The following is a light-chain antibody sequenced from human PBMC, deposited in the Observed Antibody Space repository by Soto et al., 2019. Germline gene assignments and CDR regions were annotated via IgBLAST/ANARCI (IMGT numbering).Light chain of an antibody. CDR1: QGISSY. Sequence: DIQLTQSPSFLSASVGDRVTITCRASQGISSYLAWYQQKPGKAPKLLIYAASTLQSGVPSRFSGSGSGTEFTLTISSLQTEDFATYYCQQLNSHPPVTFGQGTRLEIK. CDR2: AAS. V-gene: IGKV1-9*01. CDR3: QQLNSHPPVT. J-gene: IGKJ5*01.